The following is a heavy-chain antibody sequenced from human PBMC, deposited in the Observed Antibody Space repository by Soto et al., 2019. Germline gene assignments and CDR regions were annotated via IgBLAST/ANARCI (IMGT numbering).Heavy chain of an antibody. Sequence: PSETLSLTCTVSGGSISSYYWSWIRQPPGKGLEWIGYIYYSGSTNYNPSLKSRVTISVDTSKNQFSLKLSSVTAADTAVYYCARSYYDILTGYYYSFDYWGQGTLVTVSS. V-gene: IGHV4-59*01. CDR2: IYYSGST. J-gene: IGHJ4*02. D-gene: IGHD3-9*01. CDR3: ARSYYDILTGYYYSFDY. CDR1: GGSISSYY.